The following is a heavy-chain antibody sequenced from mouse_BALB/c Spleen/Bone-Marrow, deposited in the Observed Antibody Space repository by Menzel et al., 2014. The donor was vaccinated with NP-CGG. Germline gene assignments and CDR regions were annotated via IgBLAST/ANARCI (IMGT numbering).Heavy chain of an antibody. D-gene: IGHD2-3*01. J-gene: IGHJ2*01. CDR2: IRNKAYSYTT. V-gene: IGHV7-3*02. CDR3: ARDMGGLLFDY. CDR1: GFTFXDYY. Sequence: EVQLVESGGGLVQPGGSLRLSCATSGFTFXDYYMNWVRQPPGKALEWLGFIRNKAYSYTTEYSASVKGRFTISRDNSQSILYLQMNTLRAEDSATYYCARDMGGLLFDYWGQGTTLTVSS.